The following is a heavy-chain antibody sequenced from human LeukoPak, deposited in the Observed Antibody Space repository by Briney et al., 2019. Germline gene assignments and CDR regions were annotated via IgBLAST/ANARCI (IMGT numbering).Heavy chain of an antibody. V-gene: IGHV1-69*05. CDR3: ARVSIVVVPAATATLGY. CDR2: IIPIFGTA. J-gene: IGHJ4*02. CDR1: GGTFSSYA. D-gene: IGHD2-2*01. Sequence: SVKVSCKASGGTFSSYAISWVRQAPGQGLEWTGGIIPIFGTANYAQKFQGRVTITTDESTSTAYMELSSLRSEDTAVYYCARVSIVVVPAATATLGYWGQGTLVTVSS.